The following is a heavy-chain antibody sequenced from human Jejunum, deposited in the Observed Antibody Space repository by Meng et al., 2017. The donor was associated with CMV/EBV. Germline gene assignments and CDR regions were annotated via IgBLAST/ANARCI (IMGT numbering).Heavy chain of an antibody. D-gene: IGHD6-19*01. Sequence: VPLQESGPRPVKPSQTLALTCTVSGGSISSHTYYWSWFRQPAGRRLEWIGHIHISGTTNYNPSLQSRVTISVDTSKNQFSLNLSSVTAADTALYYCTRGTTGVAVPGSLGWLDPWGQGTLVTVSS. J-gene: IGHJ5*02. CDR2: IHISGTT. CDR1: GGSISSHTYY. CDR3: TRGTTGVAVPGSLGWLDP. V-gene: IGHV4-61*02.